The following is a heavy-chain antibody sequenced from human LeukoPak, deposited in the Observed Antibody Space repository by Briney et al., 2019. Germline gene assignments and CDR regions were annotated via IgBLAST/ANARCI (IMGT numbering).Heavy chain of an antibody. J-gene: IGHJ4*02. CDR1: GFTFSSYA. CDR2: ISGGGGTT. Sequence: GGSLRLSCAASGFTFSSYAMSWVRQARGDGLEWVSRISGGGGTTYYAAYVKGLFTISRENSKNTLYLQINSLRAEDTAVYYCAKDGADYDSDYFDYWGQGTLVTVSS. V-gene: IGHV3-23*01. D-gene: IGHD3-3*01. CDR3: AKDGADYDSDYFDY.